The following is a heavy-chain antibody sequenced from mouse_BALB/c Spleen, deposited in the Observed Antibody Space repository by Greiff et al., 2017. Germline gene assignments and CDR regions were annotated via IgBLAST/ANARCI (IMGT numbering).Heavy chain of an antibody. V-gene: IGHV5-12-2*01. CDR2: ISNGGGST. CDR3: ARSYGYDWFAY. J-gene: IGHJ3*01. D-gene: IGHD2-2*01. CDR1: GFTFSSYT. Sequence: EVQGVGSGGGLLQPGGSLNLSVAASGFTFSSYTMSWVRQTPEKRLEWVAYISNGGGSTYYPDTVKGRFTISRDNAKNTLYLQMSSLKSEDTAMYYCARSYGYDWFAYWGQGTLVTVSA.